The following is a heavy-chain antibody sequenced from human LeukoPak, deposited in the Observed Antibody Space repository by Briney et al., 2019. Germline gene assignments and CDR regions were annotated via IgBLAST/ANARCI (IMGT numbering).Heavy chain of an antibody. Sequence: PGGSLRLSRGASGFTFSSYAMSWVRQTPGRGLEWVAGVSPSGGRTIYADSAEGRFTISRDNSNDTVYLQLSSLRAEDSALYYCAKVRGVYCSSPACYYYDAWGQGTPVTVSS. J-gene: IGHJ4*02. V-gene: IGHV3-23*01. CDR1: GFTFSSYA. CDR2: VSPSGGRT. CDR3: AKVRGVYCSSPACYYYDA. D-gene: IGHD2-2*01.